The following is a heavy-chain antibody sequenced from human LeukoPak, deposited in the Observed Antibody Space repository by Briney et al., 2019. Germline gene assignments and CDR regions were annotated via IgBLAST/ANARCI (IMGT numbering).Heavy chain of an antibody. CDR1: GFTFSSYV. CDR2: ISGSGDST. CDR3: AKGGGWLYYFDY. Sequence: PGGSLRLSCAASGFTFSSYVMSWVRQAPGKGLEWVSGISGSGDSTYYADSVKGRFTISRDNSKNTLYLQMNSLRVEDTAVYYCAKGGGWLYYFDYWGQGTLVTVSS. V-gene: IGHV3-23*01. D-gene: IGHD6-19*01. J-gene: IGHJ4*02.